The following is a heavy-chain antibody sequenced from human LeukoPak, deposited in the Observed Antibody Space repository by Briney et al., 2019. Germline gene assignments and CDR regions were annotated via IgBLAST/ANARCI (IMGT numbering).Heavy chain of an antibody. CDR3: AKDRYVSPTARRGRESDY. D-gene: IGHD2-2*01. V-gene: IGHV3-7*01. J-gene: IGHJ4*02. Sequence: GGSLRLSCAASGFTFSSYWMSWVRQAPGKGLEWVANIKQDGSEKYYVDSVKGRFTISRDNAKNSLYLQMNSMRAEDTAVYYCAKDRYVSPTARRGRESDYWGQGTLVTVSS. CDR1: GFTFSSYW. CDR2: IKQDGSEK.